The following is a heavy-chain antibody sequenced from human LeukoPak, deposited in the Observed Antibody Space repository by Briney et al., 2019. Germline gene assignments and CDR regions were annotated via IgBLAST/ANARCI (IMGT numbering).Heavy chain of an antibody. Sequence: GRSLRLSCAASGFTFSSYGMHWVRQAPGKGLEWVAVIWYDGSNKYYADSVKGRFTISRDNSKNTLYLQMNSLRAEDTAVYYCATEYSYAFDIWGRGTMVTVSS. CDR1: GFTFSSYG. D-gene: IGHD5-18*01. V-gene: IGHV3-33*01. J-gene: IGHJ3*02. CDR2: IWYDGSNK. CDR3: ATEYSYAFDI.